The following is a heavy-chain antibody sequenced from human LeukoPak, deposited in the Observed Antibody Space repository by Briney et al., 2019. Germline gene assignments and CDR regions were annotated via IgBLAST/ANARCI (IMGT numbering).Heavy chain of an antibody. V-gene: IGHV3-30*18. CDR2: ISYDGNNK. Sequence: GSLRLSCAASGFTFSNYGIHWVRQAPGKGLEWVAVISYDGNNKYYADSVKGRLTISRDNSKNTLFLQMNSLRAEDTAVYYCAKGVDYCSGGSCPADYWGPGTLVTVSS. CDR3: AKGVDYCSGGSCPADY. J-gene: IGHJ4*02. CDR1: GFTFSNYG. D-gene: IGHD2-15*01.